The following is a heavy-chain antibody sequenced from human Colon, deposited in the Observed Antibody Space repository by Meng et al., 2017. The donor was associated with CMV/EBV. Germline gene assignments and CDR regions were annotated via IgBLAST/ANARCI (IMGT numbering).Heavy chain of an antibody. J-gene: IGHJ1*01. D-gene: IGHD7-27*01. CDR1: GLPFSSYA. V-gene: IGHV3-23*03. CDR3: AKDYWGYFQH. Sequence: LSCAASGLPFSSYAMSWVRQAPGKGLEWVSVIYSGGSSTYYADSVKGRFTISRDNSKNTLYLQMNSLRAEDTAVYYCAKDYWGYFQHWGQGTLVTVSS. CDR2: IYSGGSST.